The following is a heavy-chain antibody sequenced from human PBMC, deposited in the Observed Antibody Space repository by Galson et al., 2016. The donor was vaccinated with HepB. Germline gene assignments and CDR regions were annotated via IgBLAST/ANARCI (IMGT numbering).Heavy chain of an antibody. CDR1: GYTFTTSS. Sequence: SVKVSCKASGYTFTTSSINWVRQAPGQGLEWMGWINTNTGSPTYAQGFTGRFVFSLDTSVNTAYLQISSLKAEDTAVYFCARLTVSDALGDDYFEYWGLGTLVTVSS. D-gene: IGHD3-16*01. J-gene: IGHJ4*02. V-gene: IGHV7-4-1*02. CDR2: INTNTGSP. CDR3: ARLTVSDALGDDYFEY.